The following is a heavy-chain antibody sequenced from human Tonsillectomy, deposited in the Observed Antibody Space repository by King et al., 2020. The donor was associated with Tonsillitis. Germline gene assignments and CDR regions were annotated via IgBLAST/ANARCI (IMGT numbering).Heavy chain of an antibody. Sequence: VQLVESGGGLVQPGRSLRLSCTASGFTFGDYAMSWLRQAPGKGLEWVGFIGNKAYGGTTEYAASVKGRFTISRDDSKSIAYLQMNRLKIEDTDVYYCARDGDTATEYFYYYGMDVWGQGTTVTVSS. V-gene: IGHV3-49*03. CDR3: ARDGDTATEYFYYYGMDV. D-gene: IGHD5-18*01. CDR2: IGNKAYGGTT. CDR1: GFTFGDYA. J-gene: IGHJ6*02.